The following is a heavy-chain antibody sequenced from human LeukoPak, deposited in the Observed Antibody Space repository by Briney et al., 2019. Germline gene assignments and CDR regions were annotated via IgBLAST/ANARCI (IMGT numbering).Heavy chain of an antibody. CDR2: IYTGGTT. Sequence: SETLSLTCTVSRASISSNYWNRIRPPAGKGLEWIGRIYTGGTTTYNPSLKSRVIMSVDTSKNQFSLKLSSVTAADTAVYYCARATSGTYYYFADWGQGTLVTVSS. J-gene: IGHJ4*02. CDR1: RASISSNY. D-gene: IGHD1-26*01. CDR3: ARATSGTYYYFAD. V-gene: IGHV4-4*07.